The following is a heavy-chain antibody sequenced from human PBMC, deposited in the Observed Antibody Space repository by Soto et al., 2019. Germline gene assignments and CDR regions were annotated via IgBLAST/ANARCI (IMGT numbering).Heavy chain of an antibody. CDR1: GFTFNSNA. CDR2: ISSSSVTT. Sequence: EVQLLESGGGLVQPGGSLRLSCAASGFTFNSNAMSWVRQAPGKGLEWVSTISSSSVTTYYADSVKGRFTISRDNSKNTLSLQMSSLRAEDTAVYYCAKRIQFRRLPFHGYGMDVWGQGTTVIVSS. CDR3: AKRIQFRRLPFHGYGMDV. D-gene: IGHD3-16*01. V-gene: IGHV3-23*01. J-gene: IGHJ6*02.